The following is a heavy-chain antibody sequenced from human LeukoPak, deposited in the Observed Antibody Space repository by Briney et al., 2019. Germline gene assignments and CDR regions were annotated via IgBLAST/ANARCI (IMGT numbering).Heavy chain of an antibody. CDR3: ARDLNDFWSGNNWFDP. CDR2: IIPILGIA. CDR1: GGTFSNYT. Sequence: SVKVSCKASGGTFSNYTISWVRQAPGQGLEWMGRIIPILGIANYAQKFQGRVTITADKSTSTAYMELSSLRSEDTAVYYCARDLNDFWSGNNWFDPWGQGTLVTVSS. J-gene: IGHJ5*02. D-gene: IGHD3-3*01. V-gene: IGHV1-69*04.